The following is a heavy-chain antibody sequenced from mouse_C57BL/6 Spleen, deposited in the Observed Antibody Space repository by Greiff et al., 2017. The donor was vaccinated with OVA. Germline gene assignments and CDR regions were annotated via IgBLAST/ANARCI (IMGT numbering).Heavy chain of an antibody. D-gene: IGHD1-1*01. CDR3: ARGGITTVVAPGFAY. CDR1: GYTFTSYW. Sequence: QVQLKESGAELAKPGASVKLSCKASGYTFTSYWMHWVKQRPGQGLEWIGYINPSSGYTKYNQKFKDKATLTADKSSSTAYMQLSSLTYEDSAVYYCARGGITTVVAPGFAYWGQGTLVTVSA. V-gene: IGHV1-7*01. J-gene: IGHJ3*01. CDR2: INPSSGYT.